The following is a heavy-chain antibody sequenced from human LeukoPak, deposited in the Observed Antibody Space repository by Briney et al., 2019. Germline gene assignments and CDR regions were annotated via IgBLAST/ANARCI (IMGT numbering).Heavy chain of an antibody. V-gene: IGHV4-4*02. CDR1: GGSISSSNW. CDR3: ARLSGYSYGSDY. D-gene: IGHD5-18*01. J-gene: IGHJ4*02. CDR2: IYHSGST. Sequence: PSQTLSLTCTVSGGSISSSNWWSWVRQPPGKGLEWIGEIYHSGSTNYNPSLKSRVTISVDKSKNQFSLKLSSVTAADTAVYYCARLSGYSYGSDYWGQGTLVTVSS.